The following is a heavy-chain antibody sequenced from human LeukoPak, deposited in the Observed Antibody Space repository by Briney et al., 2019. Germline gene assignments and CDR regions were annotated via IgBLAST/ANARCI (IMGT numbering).Heavy chain of an antibody. CDR1: GGSISSSSYY. J-gene: IGHJ4*02. Sequence: PSETLSLTCTVSGGSISSSSYYWGWIRQPPGKGLEWIGSIYYSGSTYYNPSLKSRVTISVDTSKNQFSLKLSSVTAADTAMYYCARQEYSSSADVDYWGQGTLVTVSS. D-gene: IGHD6-6*01. V-gene: IGHV4-39*07. CDR2: IYYSGST. CDR3: ARQEYSSSADVDY.